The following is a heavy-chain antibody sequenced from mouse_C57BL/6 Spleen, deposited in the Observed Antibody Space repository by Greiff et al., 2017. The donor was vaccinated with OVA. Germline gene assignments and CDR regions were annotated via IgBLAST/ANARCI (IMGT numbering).Heavy chain of an antibody. Sequence: QVQLQQPGAELVKPGASVKMSCKASGYTFTSYWITWVKQRPGQGLEWIGDIYPGSGSTNYNEKFKSKATLTVDTSSSTAYMQLSSLTSEDSAIYYCARYSYDYDGYFDVWGTGTTVTVSS. V-gene: IGHV1-55*01. CDR3: ARYSYDYDGYFDV. CDR2: IYPGSGST. CDR1: GYTFTSYW. D-gene: IGHD2-4*01. J-gene: IGHJ1*03.